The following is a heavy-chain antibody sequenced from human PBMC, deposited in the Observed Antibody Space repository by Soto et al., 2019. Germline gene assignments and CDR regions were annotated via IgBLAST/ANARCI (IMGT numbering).Heavy chain of an antibody. V-gene: IGHV3-30-3*01. CDR3: ARDGPAAFVY. Sequence: QVQLVESGGGVVQPGRSLRLSCAASGFTFSSYAMHWVRQAPGKGLEWVAFISYDGSNKYYADSVKGRFTISRDNSKNTLYLQMNSLRAEDTAVYYCARDGPAAFVYWGQGTLVTVSS. D-gene: IGHD2-2*01. CDR1: GFTFSSYA. J-gene: IGHJ4*02. CDR2: ISYDGSNK.